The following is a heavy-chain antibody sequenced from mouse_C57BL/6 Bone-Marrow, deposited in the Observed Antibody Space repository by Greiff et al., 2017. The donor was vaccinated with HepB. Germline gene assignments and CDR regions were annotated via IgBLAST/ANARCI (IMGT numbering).Heavy chain of an antibody. D-gene: IGHD2-1*01. J-gene: IGHJ2*01. CDR3: ARKGYHGNYLGLFDY. Sequence: EVMLVESGGDLVKPGGSLKLSCAASGFTFSSYGMSWVRQTPDKRLEWVANISSGGSYTYYTDSVKGRFTISRDKAKNTLYLQMSSLKSEDTAMYYCARKGYHGNYLGLFDYWGQGTTLTVSS. CDR1: GFTFSSYG. V-gene: IGHV5-6*01. CDR2: ISSGGSYT.